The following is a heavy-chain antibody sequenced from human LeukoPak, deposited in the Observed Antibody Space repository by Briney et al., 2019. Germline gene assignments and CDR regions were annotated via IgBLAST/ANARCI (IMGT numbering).Heavy chain of an antibody. CDR2: INPNSGGT. Sequence: ASVKVSRKASGYTFTGYYMHWVRQAPGQGLEWMGWINPNSGGTNYAQKFQGRVTMTRDTSISTAYMELSRLRSDDTAVYYCARASDYYDSSGYYDYWGQGTLVTVSS. D-gene: IGHD3-22*01. CDR3: ARASDYYDSSGYYDY. J-gene: IGHJ4*02. V-gene: IGHV1-2*02. CDR1: GYTFTGYY.